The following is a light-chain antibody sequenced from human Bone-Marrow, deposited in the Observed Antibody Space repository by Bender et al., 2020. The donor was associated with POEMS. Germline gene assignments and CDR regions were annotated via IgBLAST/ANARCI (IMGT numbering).Light chain of an antibody. J-gene: IGLJ3*02. CDR1: NRDIGAYDY. CDR3: QSYDNSLGGWV. V-gene: IGLV2-11*01. Sequence: QSALTQPPSVSGSPGQSVTISCTGTNRDIGAYDYVSWYQQHPGRAPKLIIYDVSKRPSGVPDRFSGSKSGTSASLAITGLQAEDEGDYYCQSYDNSLGGWVFGGGTKLTVL. CDR2: DVS.